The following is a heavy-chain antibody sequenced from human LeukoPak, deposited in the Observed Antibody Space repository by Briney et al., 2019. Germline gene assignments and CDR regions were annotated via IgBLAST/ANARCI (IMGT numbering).Heavy chain of an antibody. CDR3: ARDDSSGYSKYYFDY. V-gene: IGHV3-48*02. Sequence: GEYLRLSCAASGFTFRNYNMNWVRQAPGKGLEWVSYISSSGSSIYYADSVKGRFTISRDNAKNSLYLQMNSLRDEDTAVYFCARDDSSGYSKYYFDYWGQGTLVTVSS. CDR1: GFTFRNYN. CDR2: ISSSGSSI. J-gene: IGHJ4*02. D-gene: IGHD3-22*01.